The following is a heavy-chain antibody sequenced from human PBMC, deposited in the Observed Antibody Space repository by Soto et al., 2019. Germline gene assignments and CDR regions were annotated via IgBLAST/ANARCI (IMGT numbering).Heavy chain of an antibody. Sequence: PGGSLRLSCAASGFTFSDYYMSWIRQAPGKGLEWVSAISGSGGSTYYADSVKGRFTISRDNSKNTLYLQMNSLRAEDTAVYYCAKDKGLDYYDILTGYYGLDYWGQGTLVTVSS. D-gene: IGHD3-9*01. CDR1: GFTFSDYY. CDR2: ISGSGGST. V-gene: IGHV3-23*01. J-gene: IGHJ4*02. CDR3: AKDKGLDYYDILTGYYGLDY.